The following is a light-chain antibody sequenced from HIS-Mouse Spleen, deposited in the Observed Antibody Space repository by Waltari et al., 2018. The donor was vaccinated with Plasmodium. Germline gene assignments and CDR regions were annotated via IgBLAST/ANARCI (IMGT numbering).Light chain of an antibody. CDR2: DVS. V-gene: IGLV2-11*01. J-gene: IGLJ1*01. CDR1: SSDVGGYNS. Sequence: QSALTQPRSVSGSPGQPVTISCTGTSSDVGGYNSVSWYQQHPGQAPKLMIYDVSKRPSGVPDRFSGSKSGNTASLTISGLQAEDEADYYCCSYAGSYTFVFGTGTKVTVL. CDR3: CSYAGSYTFV.